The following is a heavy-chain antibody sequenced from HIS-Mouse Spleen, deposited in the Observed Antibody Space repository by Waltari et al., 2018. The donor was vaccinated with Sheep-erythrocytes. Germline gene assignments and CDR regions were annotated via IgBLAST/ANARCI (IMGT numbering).Heavy chain of an antibody. D-gene: IGHD3-10*01. V-gene: IGHV3-30*18. Sequence: QVQLVESGGGVVQPGRSLRLSCAASGFTFSSYGMHWVRQAPGTGLGWVAVISYDGSNKYYADSVKGRFTISRDNSKNTLYLQMNSLRAEDTAVYYCAKDRRGFWDYWGQGTLVTVSS. CDR3: AKDRRGFWDY. CDR2: ISYDGSNK. CDR1: GFTFSSYG. J-gene: IGHJ4*02.